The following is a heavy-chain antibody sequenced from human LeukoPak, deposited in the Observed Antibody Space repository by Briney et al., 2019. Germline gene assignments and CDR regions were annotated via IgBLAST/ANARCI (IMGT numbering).Heavy chain of an antibody. J-gene: IGHJ4*02. V-gene: IGHV3-11*06. D-gene: IGHD3-9*01. Sequence: PGGSLRLSCAASGFTFSDYYMTWIRQAPGKGLEWVSYISSSSTYTNYADSVKGRFTISRDNAKNTLYLQMNSLRAEDTAVYYCARGLRYFDWCNDYWGQGTLVTVSS. CDR1: GFTFSDYY. CDR2: ISSSSTYT. CDR3: ARGLRYFDWCNDY.